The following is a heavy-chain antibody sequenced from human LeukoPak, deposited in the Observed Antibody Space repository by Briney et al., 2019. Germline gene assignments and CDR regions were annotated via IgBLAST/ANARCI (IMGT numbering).Heavy chain of an antibody. Sequence: PGGSLRLSCAASGYTFRNYWMHWGRQAPGKGLVWVSHINSDGSSTSYADSVKGRFTISRDNAKNTLSLQMNSLRAEDTAVYYCACVGTYGSYWGQGTLVTVSS. CDR3: ACVGTYGSY. CDR1: GYTFRNYW. J-gene: IGHJ4*02. CDR2: INSDGSST. D-gene: IGHD4-17*01. V-gene: IGHV3-74*01.